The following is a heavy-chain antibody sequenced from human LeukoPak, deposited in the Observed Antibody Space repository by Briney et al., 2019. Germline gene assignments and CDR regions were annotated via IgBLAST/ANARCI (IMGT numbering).Heavy chain of an antibody. CDR2: ISTSII. CDR3: ARGRSITLLRGVAMSDGFDI. CDR1: GFTFSRYS. J-gene: IGHJ3*02. D-gene: IGHD3-10*01. Sequence: GGSLRLSCAASGFTFSRYSMNWVRQAPGKGLEWVSYISTSIISYADSVKGRFTISRDNAKNPLYLQMNSLRDEDTAVYYCARGRSITLLRGVAMSDGFDIWGQGAMVTVSS. V-gene: IGHV3-48*02.